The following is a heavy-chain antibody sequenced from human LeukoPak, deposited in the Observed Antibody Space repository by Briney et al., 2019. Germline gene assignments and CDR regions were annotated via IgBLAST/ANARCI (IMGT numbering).Heavy chain of an antibody. CDR3: ARDSERNYYYYGMDV. J-gene: IGHJ6*02. D-gene: IGHD1-1*01. V-gene: IGHV4-39*07. Sequence: SETLSLTCTVSGGSISSSSYYWGWIHQPPGKGLEWIGSIYYSGSTYYNPSLKSRVTISVDTSKNQFSLKLSSVTAADTAVYYCARDSERNYYYYGMDVWGQGTTVTVSS. CDR1: GGSISSSSYY. CDR2: IYYSGST.